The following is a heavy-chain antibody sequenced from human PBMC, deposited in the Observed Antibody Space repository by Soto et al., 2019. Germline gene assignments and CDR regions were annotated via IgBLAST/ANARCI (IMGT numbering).Heavy chain of an antibody. CDR1: GSSISSYY. J-gene: IGHJ4*02. D-gene: IGHD3-10*01. CDR3: ASTLFRGGTYYFDN. CDR2: IYYSGST. Sequence: SETLSLTCTVSGSSISSYYWSWIRQPPGKGLEWIGYIYYSGSTNYNPSLKSRVTISVNTSKNQFSLKLSSVTAADTAVYYCASTLFRGGTYYFDNWGQGTLVTVSS. V-gene: IGHV4-59*08.